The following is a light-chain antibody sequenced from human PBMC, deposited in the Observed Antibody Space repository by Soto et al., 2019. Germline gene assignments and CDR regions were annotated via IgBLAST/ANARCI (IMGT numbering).Light chain of an antibody. J-gene: IGKJ1*01. V-gene: IGKV3-20*01. CDR2: GAS. Sequence: EIVLTQSPGTLSLSPGERATLSCRTSQSVSSSYLAWYQQKPGQAPRLLIYGASSRATGIPDRFSGSGSGTDFTLTISRLETEDFGVYYCQQYAGSPRTFGQGTKVEIK. CDR1: QSVSSSY. CDR3: QQYAGSPRT.